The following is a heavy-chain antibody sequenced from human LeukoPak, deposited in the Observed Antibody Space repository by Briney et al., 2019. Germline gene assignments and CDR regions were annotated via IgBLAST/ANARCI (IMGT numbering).Heavy chain of an antibody. J-gene: IGHJ3*02. CDR2: FDPEDGET. Sequence: GASVKVSCKVSGYTLTELSMHWVRQAPGKGLEWMGGFDPEDGETIYAQKFQGRVTMTEDTSTDTAYMELSSLRSEDTAVYYCATRKWELLLHAFDIWGQGTMVTVSS. CDR3: ATRKWELLLHAFDI. V-gene: IGHV1-24*01. CDR1: GYTLTELS. D-gene: IGHD1-26*01.